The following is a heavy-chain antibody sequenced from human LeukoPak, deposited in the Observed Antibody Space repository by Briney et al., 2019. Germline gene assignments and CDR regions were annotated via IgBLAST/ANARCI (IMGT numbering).Heavy chain of an antibody. D-gene: IGHD3-3*01. J-gene: IGHJ5*02. CDR3: ATHNTIFGGDDP. V-gene: IGHV4-39*01. Sequence: SETLSLTCIVSGGSIRSRSHNWGWIRQPPGKGLEWLGNIFYSGSTYYNPSLKSRITISVDTSKNQFSLNLTSVTAADTAVYYCATHNTIFGGDDPWGQATQVTVSS. CDR1: GGSIRSRSHN. CDR2: IFYSGST.